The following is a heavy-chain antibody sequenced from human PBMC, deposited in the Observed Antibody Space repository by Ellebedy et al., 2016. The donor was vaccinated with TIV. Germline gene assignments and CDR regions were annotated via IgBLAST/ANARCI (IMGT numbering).Heavy chain of an antibody. V-gene: IGHV1-69*13. CDR2: IIPMFGTT. D-gene: IGHD3-16*02. CDR1: GGTFSNYP. J-gene: IGHJ4*02. Sequence: SVKVSXKASGGTFSNYPFGWVRQAPGQGLEWMGGIIPMFGTTNYAQKFQGRVTITADESTSTAYMELSSLRSDDTAVYYCARLRSPYHYFWGSLSFWGQGTLVTVSS. CDR3: ARLRSPYHYFWGSLSF.